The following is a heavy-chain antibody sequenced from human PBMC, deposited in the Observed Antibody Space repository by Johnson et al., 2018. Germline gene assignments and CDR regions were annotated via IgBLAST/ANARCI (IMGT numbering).Heavy chain of an antibody. Sequence: VQLVQSGAEVKKPGESLKISCKGSGYSFPNNWIGWVRQMPGEGLEWIGIIWPGDSDTKYSPSFQGRVTISADTSISTVYLQWSSLKASETAMYYRAKQRERGTSYMDVWGKGTTVTVSS. D-gene: IGHD1-26*01. V-gene: IGHV5-51*01. J-gene: IGHJ6*04. CDR1: GYSFPNNW. CDR3: AKQRERGTSYMDV. CDR2: IWPGDSDT.